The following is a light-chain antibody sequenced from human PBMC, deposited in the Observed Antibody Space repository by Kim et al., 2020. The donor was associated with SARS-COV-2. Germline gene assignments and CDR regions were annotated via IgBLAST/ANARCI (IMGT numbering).Light chain of an antibody. Sequence: SPGEQANLSCRARQSVSNLLGWYQQKPGQAPRLLIYGVSNRACGVPARFSGSGSGTDFTLTINSREPDDSAVYFCQQGTKWPLMFTFGQGTKLEIK. CDR2: GVS. V-gene: IGKV3-11*01. CDR3: QQGTKWPLMFT. CDR1: QSVSNL. J-gene: IGKJ2*01.